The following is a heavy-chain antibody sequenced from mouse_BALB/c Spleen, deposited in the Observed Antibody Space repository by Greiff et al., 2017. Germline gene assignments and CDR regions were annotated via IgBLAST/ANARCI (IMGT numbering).Heavy chain of an antibody. Sequence: EVKLQESGAELVKPGASVKLSCTASGFNIKDTYMHWVKQRPEQGLEWIGRIDPANGNTKYDPKFQGKATITADTSSNTAYLQLSSLTSEDTAVYYCAREGYGSSSYWYFDVWGAGTTVTVSS. D-gene: IGHD1-1*01. CDR3: AREGYGSSSYWYFDV. CDR2: IDPANGNT. CDR1: GFNIKDTY. J-gene: IGHJ1*01. V-gene: IGHV14-3*02.